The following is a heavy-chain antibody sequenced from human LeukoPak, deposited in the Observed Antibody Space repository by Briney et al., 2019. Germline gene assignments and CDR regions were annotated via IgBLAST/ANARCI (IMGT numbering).Heavy chain of an antibody. V-gene: IGHV3-7*04. CDR2: IKEDGGGE. J-gene: IGHJ4*02. CDR3: ARESAYSGNADFDY. Sequence: GGSLRLSCAASGFTFSSYWMSWVRQAPGKGLEWVANIKEDGGGEYYVGAVRGRFTISRDNAKNSLYLQMKSLRAEDTAVYCCARESAYSGNADFDYWGQGTLVTVSS. CDR1: GFTFSSYW. D-gene: IGHD5-12*01.